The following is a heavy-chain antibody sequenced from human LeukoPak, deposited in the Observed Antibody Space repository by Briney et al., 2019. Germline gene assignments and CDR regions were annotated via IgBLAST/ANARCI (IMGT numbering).Heavy chain of an antibody. Sequence: GGSLRLSCAASGLTFSDFWMHWVRQPPGRGLVWVALVKGDGRTTIYADSVKGRFTISRDNAKNTLYLQMNSLRADDSGVYYCATGHSYGYDYWGQGVLVTVSS. CDR2: VKGDGRTT. D-gene: IGHD5-18*01. J-gene: IGHJ4*02. CDR1: GLTFSDFW. CDR3: ATGHSYGYDY. V-gene: IGHV3-74*01.